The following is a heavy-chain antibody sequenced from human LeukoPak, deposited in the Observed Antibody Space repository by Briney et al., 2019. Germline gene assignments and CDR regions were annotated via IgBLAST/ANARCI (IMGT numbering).Heavy chain of an antibody. CDR1: GFSFNNYA. V-gene: IGHV3-23*01. Sequence: GGSLRLSCVDSGFSFNNYAMTWVRQAPGKGLEWVSVISGSGAITYYADSVKGRFTISRDNSKNTLCLQMNRLRAEDTAMYYCVKDRVDGSGSQFDYWGQGTLVTVSS. J-gene: IGHJ4*02. CDR2: ISGSGAIT. CDR3: VKDRVDGSGSQFDY. D-gene: IGHD3-10*01.